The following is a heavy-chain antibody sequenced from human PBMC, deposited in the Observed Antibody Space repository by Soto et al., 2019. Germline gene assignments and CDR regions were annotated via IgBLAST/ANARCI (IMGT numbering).Heavy chain of an antibody. CDR1: GASISSYY. J-gene: IGHJ6*02. V-gene: IGHV4-59*01. Sequence: PSETLSPTCTLSGASISSYYWSWVREPRGKGLEWIGYIYDSGSTNYNPSLKCRVTISVDTSKNQFSLKLSSVTAADTAVYYCARDLAGYGDLYGMDVWGQGTTVTVSS. D-gene: IGHD4-17*01. CDR2: IYDSGST. CDR3: ARDLAGYGDLYGMDV.